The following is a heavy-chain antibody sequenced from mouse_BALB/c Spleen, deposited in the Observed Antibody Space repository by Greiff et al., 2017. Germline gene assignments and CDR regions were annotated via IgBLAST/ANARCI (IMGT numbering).Heavy chain of an antibody. J-gene: IGHJ2*01. CDR2: INPSNGRT. V-gene: IGHV1S81*02. Sequence: VQLQQPGAELVKPGASVKLSCKASGYTFTSYWMHWVKQRPGQGLEWIGEINPSNGRTNYNEKFKSKATLTVDKSSSTAYMQLSSLTSEDSAVYYCARSNGQFDYWGQGTTLTVSS. CDR3: ARSNGQFDY. CDR1: GYTFTSYW.